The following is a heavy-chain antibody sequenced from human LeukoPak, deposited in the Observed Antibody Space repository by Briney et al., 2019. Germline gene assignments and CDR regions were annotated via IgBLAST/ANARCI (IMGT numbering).Heavy chain of an antibody. J-gene: IGHJ4*02. V-gene: IGHV3-33*01. D-gene: IGHD5-18*01. CDR1: GFTFSNYG. CDR3: ARDPGYTTMVKDYFDY. CDR2: IWYDGTNK. Sequence: PGRSLRLPCAASGFTFSNYGMHWVRQAPGKGLECVAVIWYDGTNKYYADSVKGRFTISRDNFKNTLYLQMNNLRAEDTAVYYCARDPGYTTMVKDYFDYWGQGTLVTVSS.